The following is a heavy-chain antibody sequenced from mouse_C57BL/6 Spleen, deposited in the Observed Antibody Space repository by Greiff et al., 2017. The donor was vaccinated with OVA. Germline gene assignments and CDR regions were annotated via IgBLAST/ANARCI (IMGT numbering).Heavy chain of an antibody. V-gene: IGHV6-6*01. Sequence: DVQLQESGGGLVQPGGSMKLSCAASGFTFSDAWMDWVRQSPEKGLEWVAEIRNKANNHATYYAESVKGRFTISRDDSKSSVYLQMNSLRAEDTGIYYCTRRGNFYWYFDVWGTGTTVTVSS. J-gene: IGHJ1*03. CDR3: TRRGNFYWYFDV. D-gene: IGHD2-1*01. CDR1: GFTFSDAW. CDR2: IRNKANNHAT.